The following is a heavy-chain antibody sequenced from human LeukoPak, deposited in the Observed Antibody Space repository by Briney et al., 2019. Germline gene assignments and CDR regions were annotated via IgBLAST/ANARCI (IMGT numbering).Heavy chain of an antibody. CDR2: IYYSGST. CDR3: ARTTYGDYTYYFDY. Sequence: SETLSLTXTVSGGSISSYYWSWIRQAPGKGLEWIGYIYYSGSTNYNPSLKSRVTISVDTSKNQFSLKLSSVTAADTAVYYCARTTYGDYTYYFDYWGQGTLVTVSS. V-gene: IGHV4-59*01. J-gene: IGHJ4*02. D-gene: IGHD4-17*01. CDR1: GGSISSYY.